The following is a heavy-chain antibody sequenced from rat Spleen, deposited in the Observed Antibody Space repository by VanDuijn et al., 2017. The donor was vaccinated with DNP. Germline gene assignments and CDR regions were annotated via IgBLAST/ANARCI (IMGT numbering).Heavy chain of an antibody. Sequence: EVQLVESGGGLVQPGRSLKLSCTVSGFTFSNFDMAWVRQAPTRGLEWVASINPDGASTYYLDSVKGRFTISRDNAENTVYLQMDSLRSEDTATYYCAIQLGVFDYWGQGVMVTVSS. D-gene: IGHD4-4*01. CDR3: AIQLGVFDY. CDR2: INPDGAST. CDR1: GFTFSNFD. J-gene: IGHJ2*01. V-gene: IGHV5S13*01.